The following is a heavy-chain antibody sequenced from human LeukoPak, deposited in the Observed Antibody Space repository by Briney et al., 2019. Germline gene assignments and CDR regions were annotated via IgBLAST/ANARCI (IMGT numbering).Heavy chain of an antibody. V-gene: IGHV5-51*01. D-gene: IGHD2-15*01. CDR2: IYPDDSDT. CDR3: ASHLGYCSGPTCPYDY. J-gene: IGHJ4*02. Sequence: GESLKISCKGYGFNFAKHWIAWVRQMPGKGPEWMGIIYPDDSDTRYSPSFQGQVTVSAAKSISTAYLQWSGLKASDTAMYYCASHLGYCSGPTCPYDYWGQGTLVTVSS. CDR1: GFNFAKHW.